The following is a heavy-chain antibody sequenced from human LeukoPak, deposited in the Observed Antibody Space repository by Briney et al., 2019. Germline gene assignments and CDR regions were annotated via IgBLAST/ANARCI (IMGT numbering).Heavy chain of an antibody. CDR2: ISSSGSIT. Sequence: PGGSLRLSCADSGLTFSSHEMTWVRQAPGKGLEWVSYISSSGSITYYADSVKGRFTISRDNAKTLLYLQMNSLRADDTAVYYCARQAASSSRESLYYYYYMDVWGKGTTVTISS. V-gene: IGHV3-48*03. D-gene: IGHD6-13*01. CDR3: ARQAASSSRESLYYYYYMDV. CDR1: GLTFSSHE. J-gene: IGHJ6*03.